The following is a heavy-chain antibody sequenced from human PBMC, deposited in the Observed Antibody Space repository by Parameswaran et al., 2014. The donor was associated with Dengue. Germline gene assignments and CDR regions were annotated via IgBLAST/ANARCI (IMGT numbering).Heavy chain of an antibody. V-gene: IGHV1-3*01. Sequence: WVRQAPGQRLGWMGWINAGNGNTKYSQKFQGRVTITRDTSASTAYMELSSLRSEDTAVYYCARDPDYDILTGYYWGQGTLVTVSS. CDR3: ARDPDYDILTGYY. CDR2: INAGNGNT. D-gene: IGHD3-9*01. J-gene: IGHJ4*02.